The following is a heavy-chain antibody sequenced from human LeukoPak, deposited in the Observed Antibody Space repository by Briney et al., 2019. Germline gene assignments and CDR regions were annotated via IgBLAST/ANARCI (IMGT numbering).Heavy chain of an antibody. V-gene: IGHV3-48*01. J-gene: IGHJ6*03. CDR1: GFTFSSYW. CDR3: ARETKVYYMDV. CDR2: ISSSSSTI. D-gene: IGHD1-7*01. Sequence: AGGSLRLSCAASGFTFSSYWMSWVRQAPGKGLEWVSYISSSSSTIYYADSVKGRFTISRDNAKNSLYLQMNSLRAEDTAVYYCARETKVYYMDVWGKGTTVTVSS.